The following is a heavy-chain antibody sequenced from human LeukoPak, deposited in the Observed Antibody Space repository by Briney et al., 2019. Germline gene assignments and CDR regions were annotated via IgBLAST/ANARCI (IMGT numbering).Heavy chain of an antibody. Sequence: SETLSLTCTVSGGSISSSSYYWGWIRQPPGKGLEWIGSISYSGSTYYNPSLKSRVTISVDTSKNHFSLQLSSVTAADTAVYFCARGRVSSSTWHSTYYYYFYMDVWGKGTTVTVSS. D-gene: IGHD4-11*01. CDR1: GGSISSSSYY. J-gene: IGHJ6*03. CDR2: ISYSGST. V-gene: IGHV4-39*07. CDR3: ARGRVSSSTWHSTYYYYFYMDV.